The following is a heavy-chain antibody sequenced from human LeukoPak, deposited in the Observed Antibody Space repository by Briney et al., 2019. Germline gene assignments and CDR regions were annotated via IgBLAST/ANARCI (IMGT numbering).Heavy chain of an antibody. Sequence: ASVKVSCKASGYTSTDYYIHWVRQAPGQGLEWMGWINPNSDGTIYAQKFQGRVTMTRDTSIRTVYMELSRLRSDDTAVYYCARARWDRARYFDYWGQGTLVTVSS. J-gene: IGHJ4*02. CDR2: INPNSDGT. CDR3: ARARWDRARYFDY. CDR1: GYTSTDYY. D-gene: IGHD1-26*01. V-gene: IGHV1-2*02.